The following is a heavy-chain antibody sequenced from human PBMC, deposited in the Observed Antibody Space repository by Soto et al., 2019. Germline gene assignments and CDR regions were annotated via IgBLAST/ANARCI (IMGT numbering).Heavy chain of an antibody. Sequence: SETLSLTCTVSGGSISSYYWSWIRQPPGKGLEWIGYIYYSGSTNYNPSLKSRVTISVDTSKNQFSLKLSSVTAADTAVYYCAGKGYTVTTKQNYYYYYMDVWGKGTTVTVSS. V-gene: IGHV4-59*08. CDR2: IYYSGST. CDR3: AGKGYTVTTKQNYYYYYMDV. J-gene: IGHJ6*03. D-gene: IGHD4-17*01. CDR1: GGSISSYY.